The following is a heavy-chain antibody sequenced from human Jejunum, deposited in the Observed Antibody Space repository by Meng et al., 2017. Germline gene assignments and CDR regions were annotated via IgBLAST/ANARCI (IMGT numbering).Heavy chain of an antibody. CDR1: GFTFSTYS. CDR2: IDRSSTYI. CDR3: ATSTYSTSWYYFDY. Sequence: GESLKISCAASGFTFSTYSMIWVRQAPGKGLEWVSAIDRSSTYIYYADSVKGRFTISRDNSKNTLYLQMNSLRAEDTAVYYCATSTYSTSWYYFDYWGQGTLVTVSS. D-gene: IGHD2-2*01. V-gene: IGHV3-21*04. J-gene: IGHJ4*02.